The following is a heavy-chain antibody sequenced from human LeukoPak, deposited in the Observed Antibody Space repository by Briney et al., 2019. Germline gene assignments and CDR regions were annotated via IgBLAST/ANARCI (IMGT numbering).Heavy chain of an antibody. CDR3: ARDHSNYDSSGYYYYYYGMDV. Sequence: VKVSCXASGGXFSSYAISWVRQAPGQGLEWMGGIIPIFGTANYAQKFQGRVTITADESTSTAYMELSSLRSEDTAVYYCARDHSNYDSSGYYYYYYGMDVWGQGTTVTVSS. CDR1: GGXFSSYA. J-gene: IGHJ6*02. CDR2: IIPIFGTA. D-gene: IGHD3-22*01. V-gene: IGHV1-69*01.